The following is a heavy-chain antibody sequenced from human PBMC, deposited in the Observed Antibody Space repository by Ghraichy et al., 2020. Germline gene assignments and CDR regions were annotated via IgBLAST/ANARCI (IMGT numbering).Heavy chain of an antibody. CDR3: TTLIRSELQVDY. J-gene: IGHJ4*02. V-gene: IGHV3-15*01. CDR2: IKSITDGGTT. Sequence: GGSLRLSCTASGFTFTNAWMSWVRQAPGKGLEWVGRIKSITDGGTTDYRAPVKGIFTISRDDSKNTLYLQMNSLKTEDTDMYYCTTLIRSELQVDYWGPGTRRTVSS. D-gene: IGHD4-23*01. CDR1: GFTFTNAW.